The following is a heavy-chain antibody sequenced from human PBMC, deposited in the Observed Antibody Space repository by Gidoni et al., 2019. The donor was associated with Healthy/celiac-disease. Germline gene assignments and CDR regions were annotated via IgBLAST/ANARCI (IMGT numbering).Heavy chain of an antibody. J-gene: IGHJ4*02. CDR3: ARLVVPAATFDY. CDR2: ISSSSSYI. CDR1: GFTFSSYS. V-gene: IGHV3-21*01. D-gene: IGHD2-2*01. Sequence: VQLVESGGGLVKPGGSLRLSCAASGFTFSSYSMNWVRQAPGKGLEWVSSISSSSSYIYYADSVKGRFTISRDNAKNSLYLQMNSLRAEDTAVYYCARLVVPAATFDYWGQGTLVTVSS.